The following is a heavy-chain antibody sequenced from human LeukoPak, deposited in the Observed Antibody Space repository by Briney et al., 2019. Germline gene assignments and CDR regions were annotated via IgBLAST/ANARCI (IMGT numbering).Heavy chain of an antibody. CDR2: IYYSGST. Sequence: KPSQTLSLTCTVSGGSISSGGYYWSWIRQHPGKGLEWIGYIYYSGSTYYNPSLKSRVTISVDTSKNQFSLKLSSVTAADTAVYYCARGCYDFWSGYSPFDPWGQGTLVTVSS. D-gene: IGHD3-3*01. J-gene: IGHJ5*02. V-gene: IGHV4-31*03. CDR3: ARGCYDFWSGYSPFDP. CDR1: GGSISSGGYY.